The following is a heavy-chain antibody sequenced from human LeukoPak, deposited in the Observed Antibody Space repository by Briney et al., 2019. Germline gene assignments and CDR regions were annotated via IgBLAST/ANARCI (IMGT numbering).Heavy chain of an antibody. CDR2: IYYSGST. CDR1: GGSISSSSYY. V-gene: IGHV4-39*01. Sequence: PSETLSLTCTVSGGSISSSSYYWGWIRQPPGKGPEWIGSIYYSGSTYYNPSLKSRVTISVDTSKSQFSLKLSSVTAADTAVYYCARLTAMVEYYFDYWDQGTLVTVSS. CDR3: ARLTAMVEYYFDY. J-gene: IGHJ4*02. D-gene: IGHD1-20*01.